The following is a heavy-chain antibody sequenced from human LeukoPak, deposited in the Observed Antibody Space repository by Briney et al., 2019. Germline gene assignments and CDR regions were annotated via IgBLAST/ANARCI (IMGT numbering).Heavy chain of an antibody. J-gene: IGHJ4*02. CDR1: GFTFSSYA. Sequence: GGSLRLSCAASGFTFSSYAMHWVRQAPGKGLEYVSAISSNGGSTYYANSVKGRFTISRDNSKYTLYLQMGSLRVEDMAVYYCARGEGTAMVTGFGFDYWGQGTLVTVSS. CDR3: ARGEGTAMVTGFGFDY. D-gene: IGHD5-18*01. V-gene: IGHV3-64*01. CDR2: ISSNGGST.